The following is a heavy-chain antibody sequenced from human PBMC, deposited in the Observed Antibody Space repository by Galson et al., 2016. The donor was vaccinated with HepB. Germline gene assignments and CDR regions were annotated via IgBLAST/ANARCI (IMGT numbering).Heavy chain of an antibody. Sequence: SLRLSCAASGFTFGSYGMTWVRQAPGKGLAWVSAISDTGDSSHYADSVKGRFTISRDNSKNALYLQMNGLRAEDTAVYYCAKLDCGRNCPRDYWGQGTQVTVSS. D-gene: IGHD2-21*02. CDR3: AKLDCGRNCPRDY. V-gene: IGHV3-23*01. J-gene: IGHJ4*02. CDR1: GFTFGSYG. CDR2: ISDTGDSS.